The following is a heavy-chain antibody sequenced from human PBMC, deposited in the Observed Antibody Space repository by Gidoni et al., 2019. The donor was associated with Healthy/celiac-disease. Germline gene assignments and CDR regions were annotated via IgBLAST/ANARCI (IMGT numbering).Heavy chain of an antibody. CDR1: GGSISSSSYY. CDR2: IYYSGST. Sequence: QLQLQESGPGLVKPSETLSLTCTVSGGSISSSSYYWGWIRQPPGKGLEWIGSIYYSGSTYYNPSLKSRVTISVDTSKNQLSLKMSSVTAADTAVYYCARRSDTAMAFDYWGQGTLVTVSS. J-gene: IGHJ4*02. CDR3: ARRSDTAMAFDY. V-gene: IGHV4-39*01. D-gene: IGHD5-18*01.